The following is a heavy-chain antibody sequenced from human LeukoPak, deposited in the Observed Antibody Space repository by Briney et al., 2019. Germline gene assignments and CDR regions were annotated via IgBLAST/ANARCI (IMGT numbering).Heavy chain of an antibody. CDR1: GFTFSSYS. V-gene: IGHV3-48*01. D-gene: IGHD6-19*01. Sequence: PGGSLRLSCATSGFTFSSYSMNWVRQAPAKGLEWVSYISRSSSTIYYADSVKGRFTISRDNDKNSLYLQMNSLRAEDTAVYYCAYPGVAVAGTYWGQGTLVTVSS. CDR2: ISRSSSTI. CDR3: AYPGVAVAGTY. J-gene: IGHJ4*02.